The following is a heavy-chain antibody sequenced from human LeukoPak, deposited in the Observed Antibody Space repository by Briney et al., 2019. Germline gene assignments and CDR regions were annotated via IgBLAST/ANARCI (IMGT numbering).Heavy chain of an antibody. CDR1: GYTFTGYY. V-gene: IGHV1-2*02. J-gene: IGHJ4*02. Sequence: ASVKVSCKASGYTFTGYYMHWVRQAPGQGLEWMGWINPNSGGTNYAQKFQGRVTMTRDTSISTAYMELSRLRSDDSAVYYCAREHSTSWSDLDYWGQGTLVTVSS. D-gene: IGHD6-13*01. CDR2: INPNSGGT. CDR3: AREHSTSWSDLDY.